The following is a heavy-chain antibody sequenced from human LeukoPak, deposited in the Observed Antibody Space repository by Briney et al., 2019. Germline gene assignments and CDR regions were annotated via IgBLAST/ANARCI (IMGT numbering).Heavy chain of an antibody. D-gene: IGHD3-22*01. CDR1: GFTFSYHW. CDR2: IDGGGSST. Sequence: GGSLRLSCTASGFTFSYHWMHWVRQVPGKGLVWISRIDGGGSSTSYADSVKGRFSISRDSSKSTLYLQMISLRAEDTAVYYCARGPGSSGGAYVGDYWGHGTLVTVSS. V-gene: IGHV3-74*01. CDR3: ARGPGSSGGAYVGDY. J-gene: IGHJ4*01.